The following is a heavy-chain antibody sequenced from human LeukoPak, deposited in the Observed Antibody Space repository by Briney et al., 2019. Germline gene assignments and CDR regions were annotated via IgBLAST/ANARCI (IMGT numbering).Heavy chain of an antibody. CDR3: AKDLTVVVPAAFFDY. J-gene: IGHJ4*02. Sequence: GGSLRLSCAASGFTFSSYSMNWVRQAPGKGLEWVSSISSSSSYIYYADSVKGRFTISRDNAKNSLYLQMNSLRAEDTAVYYCAKDLTVVVPAAFFDYWGQGTLVTVSS. CDR2: ISSSSSYI. CDR1: GFTFSSYS. D-gene: IGHD2-2*01. V-gene: IGHV3-21*04.